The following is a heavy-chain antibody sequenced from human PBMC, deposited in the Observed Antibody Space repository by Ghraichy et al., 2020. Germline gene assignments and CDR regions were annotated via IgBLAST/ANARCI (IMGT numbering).Heavy chain of an antibody. J-gene: IGHJ4*02. D-gene: IGHD7-27*01. V-gene: IGHV3-23*01. CDR2: MAYNSDTT. CDR3: ARRAANWGFFDY. CDR1: GFSFSTTA. Sequence: GGSLRLSCAASGFSFSTTAMNWVRQAPGKGLEWVSTMAYNSDTTYYADSVKGRFTISSDKSKNTLYLQMDSLRAEDTAVYDCARRAANWGFFDYWGQGALVSVSS.